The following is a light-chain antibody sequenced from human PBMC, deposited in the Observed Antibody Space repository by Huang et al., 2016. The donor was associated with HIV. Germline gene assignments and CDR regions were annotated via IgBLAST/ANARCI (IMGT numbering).Light chain of an antibody. CDR2: AAS. J-gene: IGKJ2*01. CDR1: QGISNS. V-gene: IGKV1-NL1*01. CDR3: QQYFTTPPWT. Sequence: DIQMTQSPSSLSAFIGDRVTITCRASQGISNSLAWYQQKPGKAPKLLLYAASRLKSGVPSRFSGSGSGTTYTLTISSLRPEDFATFYCQQYFTTPPWTFGQGTKLEIK.